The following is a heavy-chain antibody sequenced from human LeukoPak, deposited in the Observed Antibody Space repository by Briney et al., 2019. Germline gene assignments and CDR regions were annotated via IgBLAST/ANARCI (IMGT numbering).Heavy chain of an antibody. CDR1: GFTFSSYA. Sequence: GGSLRLSCAASGFTFSSYAMSWVRQAPGKGLEWVSTVSGGGGTTYYADSVKGRFTISRDNSKNTLYLQMNSLRAEDTAVYYCAKASGGITRTDVWGQGTTVTVSS. CDR2: VSGGGGTT. CDR3: AKASGGITRTDV. J-gene: IGHJ6*02. V-gene: IGHV3-23*01. D-gene: IGHD1-14*01.